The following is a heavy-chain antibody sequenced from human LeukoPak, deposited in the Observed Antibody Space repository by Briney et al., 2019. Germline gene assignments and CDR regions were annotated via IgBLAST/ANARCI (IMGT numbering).Heavy chain of an antibody. Sequence: ASVKVSCKASGYTFTSYGISWVRQAPGQGLEWMGWISAYNGNTNYAQKLQGRVTMTTDTSTSTAYMELRSLRSDDTAVYYCARDLSLYYYGSGSYNGYYYYYMDVWGKGTTVTVSS. V-gene: IGHV1-18*01. CDR1: GYTFTSYG. J-gene: IGHJ6*03. CDR2: ISAYNGNT. CDR3: ARDLSLYYYGSGSYNGYYYYYMDV. D-gene: IGHD3-10*01.